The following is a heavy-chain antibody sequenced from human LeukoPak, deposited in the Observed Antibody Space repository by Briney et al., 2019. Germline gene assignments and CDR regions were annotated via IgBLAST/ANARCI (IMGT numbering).Heavy chain of an antibody. CDR2: ISSSSSYI. CDR1: GFTFSSYS. J-gene: IGHJ5*02. CDR3: ARDIATVGFDP. Sequence: GGSLRLSCAASGFTFSSYSMNWVRQAPGKGLEWVSSISSSSSYIHYADSVKGRFTISRDTSENILYLQMNNLRAEDTAVYYCARDIATVGFDPWGQGTLVTVSS. D-gene: IGHD6-13*01. V-gene: IGHV3-21*01.